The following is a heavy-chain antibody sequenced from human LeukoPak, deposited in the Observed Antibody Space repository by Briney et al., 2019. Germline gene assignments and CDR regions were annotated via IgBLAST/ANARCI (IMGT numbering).Heavy chain of an antibody. CDR2: ISNTGAT. V-gene: IGHV4-59*11. Sequence: PSETLSLTCSVSGVSISSHSWSWVRQPPGEGLESIGYISNTGATHYNPSLRSRVSISVDTSRNEVSLRLTSVTAADTAVYYCARGSDSYGYPYYYYYYMDAWGEGTTVAVSS. D-gene: IGHD5-18*01. J-gene: IGHJ6*03. CDR1: GVSISSHS. CDR3: ARGSDSYGYPYYYYYYMDA.